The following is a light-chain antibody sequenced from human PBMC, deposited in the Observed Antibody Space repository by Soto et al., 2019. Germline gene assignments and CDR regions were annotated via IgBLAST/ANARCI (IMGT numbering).Light chain of an antibody. J-gene: IGKJ2*01. CDR1: QSVGSY. CDR2: DAS. Sequence: EIVLTQSPATLSLSSGERATFSCRASQSVGSYLAWYQQKPGQPPRLLIYDASNRATGLPARFSGSGSGTDFTLTSSRLEPEDVAVYYCQQRSIWPRNTVGLGTNLEIK. V-gene: IGKV3-11*01. CDR3: QQRSIWPRNT.